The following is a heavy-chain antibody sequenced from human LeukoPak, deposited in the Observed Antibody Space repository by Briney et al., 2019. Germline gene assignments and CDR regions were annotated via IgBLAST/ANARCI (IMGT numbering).Heavy chain of an antibody. Sequence: GASVKVSCKASGGTFSSYAISWVRQAPGQGLEWMGRIIPIFGTANYAQKFQGRVTITTDESTSTAYMELSSLRSEDTAVYYCARADSGSYPLDYWGQGTLVTVSS. CDR3: ARADSGSYPLDY. D-gene: IGHD1-26*01. CDR1: GGTFSSYA. J-gene: IGHJ4*02. CDR2: IIPIFGTA. V-gene: IGHV1-69*05.